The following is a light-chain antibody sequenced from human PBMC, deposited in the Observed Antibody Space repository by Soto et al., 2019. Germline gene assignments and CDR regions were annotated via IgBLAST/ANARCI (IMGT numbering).Light chain of an antibody. CDR1: QYISNW. CDR2: AAS. V-gene: IGKV1-5*01. J-gene: IGKJ4*01. Sequence: DIQMTKSTSTLSASVVDIVIITFLASQYISNWLAWYQQKPGKAPKLLIYAASTLQSGVPSRFSGSGSGTDFALTITSLQAEDFATYYCQQLRMYPSTFGGGTKV. CDR3: QQLRMYPST.